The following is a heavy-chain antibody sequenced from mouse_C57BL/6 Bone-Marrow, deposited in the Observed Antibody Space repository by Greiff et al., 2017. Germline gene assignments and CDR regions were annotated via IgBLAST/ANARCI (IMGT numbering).Heavy chain of an antibody. V-gene: IGHV1-53*01. D-gene: IGHD1-1*01. CDR1: GYTFTSYW. J-gene: IGHJ4*01. Sequence: QVQLQQSGTELVKPGASVKLSCKASGYTFTSYWMHWVKQRPGQGLEWIGNINPSNGGTNYNEKFKGKATLTVDKSSSTAYMQLSSLTSEDSAVYECARSSNTVKYYYAMDYWGQGTSVTVSS. CDR3: ARSSNTVKYYYAMDY. CDR2: INPSNGGT.